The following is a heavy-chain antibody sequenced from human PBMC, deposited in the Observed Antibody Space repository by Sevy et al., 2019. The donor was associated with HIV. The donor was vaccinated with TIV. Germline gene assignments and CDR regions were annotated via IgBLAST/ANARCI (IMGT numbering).Heavy chain of an antibody. CDR2: INLGGSEK. D-gene: IGHD1-1*01. CDR1: GFTFNTYW. CDR3: ARNNAGGNPWVH. Sequence: GGSLRLSCAASGFTFNTYWMSWVRQSPEKGLEWVANINLGGSEKFYGDSLKGRFTVSRDNTKNLLFLQMNSLRGEDTAMYFCARNNAGGNPWVHWGQGTLVTVSS. V-gene: IGHV3-7*01. J-gene: IGHJ4*02.